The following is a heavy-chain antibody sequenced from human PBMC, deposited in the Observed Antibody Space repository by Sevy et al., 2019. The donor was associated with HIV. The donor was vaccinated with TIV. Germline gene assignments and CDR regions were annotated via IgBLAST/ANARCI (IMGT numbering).Heavy chain of an antibody. D-gene: IGHD3-16*02. J-gene: IGHJ4*02. V-gene: IGHV2-5*02. CDR3: AHSWAYYDYVWGSYRPLGYFDY. Sequence: SGPTLVNPTQTLTLTCTFSGFSLSTSGVGVGWIRQPPGKALEWLALIYWDDDKRYSPSLKSRLTITKDTSKNQVVLKMTNMDPVDTATYYCAHSWAYYDYVWGSYRPLGYFDYWGQGTLVTVSS. CDR2: IYWDDDK. CDR1: GFSLSTSGVG.